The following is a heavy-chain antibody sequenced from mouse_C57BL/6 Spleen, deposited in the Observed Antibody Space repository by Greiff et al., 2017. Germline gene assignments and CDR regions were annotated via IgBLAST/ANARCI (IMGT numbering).Heavy chain of an antibody. J-gene: IGHJ3*01. V-gene: IGHV1-54*01. CDR3: ARRGDGDYPWFAY. CDR1: GYAFTNYL. Sequence: VQLQQSGAELVRPGTSVKVSCKASGYAFTNYLIEWVKQRPGQGLEWIGVINPGSGGTNYNEKFKGKATLTADKSYSTAYMQLSSLASEDSAVSFCARRGDGDYPWFAYWGQGTLVTVSA. CDR2: INPGSGGT. D-gene: IGHD2-13*01.